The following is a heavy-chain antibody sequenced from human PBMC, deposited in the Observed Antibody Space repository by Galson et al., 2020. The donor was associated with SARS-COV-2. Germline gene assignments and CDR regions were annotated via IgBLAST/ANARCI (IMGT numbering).Heavy chain of an antibody. CDR2: ITYDETNK. CDR1: GFPFNIYA. Sequence: GESLKISCAASGFPFNIYAMHWVRQAPGKGLERVAVITYDETNKYYADSVKGRFTISRDNSKNTLYLHMNSLRPEDTAVYYCATGGTVITLGDSWGQGTLVTVSS. CDR3: ATGGTVITLGDS. D-gene: IGHD3-16*01. V-gene: IGHV3-30*04. J-gene: IGHJ4*02.